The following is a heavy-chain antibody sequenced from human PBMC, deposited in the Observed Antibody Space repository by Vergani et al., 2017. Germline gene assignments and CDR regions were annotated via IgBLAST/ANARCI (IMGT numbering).Heavy chain of an antibody. CDR2: VYHSGST. J-gene: IGHJ4*02. CDR3: ASLLTGGIDY. D-gene: IGHD3-16*01. Sequence: QVQLQESGPGLVKPSETLSLTCAVSDYSISSGYYWGWVRQPPGKGLDWIGSVYHSGSTSYNPSLKSRVTISIDTSKNQFSLKLTSVTAAATAVYYCASLLTGGIDYWGQGILVTVFS. V-gene: IGHV4-38-2*01. CDR1: DYSISSGYY.